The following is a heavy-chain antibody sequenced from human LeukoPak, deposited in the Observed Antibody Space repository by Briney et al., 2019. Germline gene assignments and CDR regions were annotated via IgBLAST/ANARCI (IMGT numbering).Heavy chain of an antibody. CDR3: ARAYCDIPTCQGRDQFDI. D-gene: IGHD3-9*01. CDR1: GFTLRSYA. V-gene: IGHV3-30*04. Sequence: PGTSLSLSCAAPGFTLRSYAMQRVPHPPGKGRGREAGIWYGGNTKDYADSVKRRFTLSRDDAKNSVYLQMNRLRVEDTGLYSCARAYCDIPTCQGRDQFDIWGQGTMLTVSS. CDR2: IWYGGNTK. J-gene: IGHJ3*02.